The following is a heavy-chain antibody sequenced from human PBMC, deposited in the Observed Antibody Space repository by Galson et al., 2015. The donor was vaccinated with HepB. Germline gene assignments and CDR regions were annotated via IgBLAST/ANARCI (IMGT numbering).Heavy chain of an antibody. V-gene: IGHV3-66*01. Sequence: SLRLSCAASGFSVSSNYMSWVRQAPGKGLRWVSVLYSGGGAYDGFTSYADSVKGRFTISRDSSQSTLYLQMNSLRAEDTAVYYCARTQYSYDDGSGYLDAFDIWGQGTMVTGSS. D-gene: IGHD3-22*01. J-gene: IGHJ3*02. CDR1: GFSVSSNY. CDR2: LYSGGGA. CDR3: ARTQYSYDDGSGYLDAFDI.